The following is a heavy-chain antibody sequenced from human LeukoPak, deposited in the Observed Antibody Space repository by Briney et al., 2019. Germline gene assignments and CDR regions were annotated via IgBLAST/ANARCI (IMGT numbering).Heavy chain of an antibody. CDR2: ISSSSSYI. D-gene: IGHD4-17*01. Sequence: GGSLRLSCAASGFTFSGYSMNWVRQAPGKGLEWVSSISSSSSYIYYADSVKGRFTISRDNAKNSLYLQMNSLRAEDTAVYYCARGDYGDYVRTGAFDIWGQGTMVTVSS. CDR3: ARGDYGDYVRTGAFDI. V-gene: IGHV3-21*01. CDR1: GFTFSGYS. J-gene: IGHJ3*02.